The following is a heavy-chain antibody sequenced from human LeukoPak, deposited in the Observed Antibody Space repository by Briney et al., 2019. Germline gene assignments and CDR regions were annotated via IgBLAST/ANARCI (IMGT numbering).Heavy chain of an antibody. Sequence: SETLSLTCAVYAGSFSGYYWSWIRQPPGKGLEWIGEINHSGSTNYNPSLKSRVTISVDTSKNQFSLKLSSVTAADTAVYSCARAVPQGYYYMDVCGKGTTVTVSS. J-gene: IGHJ6*03. D-gene: IGHD2-2*01. V-gene: IGHV4-34*01. CDR3: ARAVPQGYYYMDV. CDR2: INHSGST. CDR1: AGSFSGYY.